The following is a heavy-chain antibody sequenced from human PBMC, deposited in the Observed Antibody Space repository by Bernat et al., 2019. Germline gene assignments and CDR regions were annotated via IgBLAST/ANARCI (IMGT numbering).Heavy chain of an antibody. J-gene: IGHJ4*02. Sequence: QVQLVESGGGVVQPGRSLRLSCAASGFTFSSYGMHWVRQAPGKGLEWVAVIWYDGSNKYYADSVKGRFTISRANSKNTLYLQMNSLRAEDTAVYYCASFYDYGDYVTPPDYWGQGTLVTVSS. CDR2: IWYDGSNK. CDR1: GFTFSSYG. CDR3: ASFYDYGDYVTPPDY. V-gene: IGHV3-33*01. D-gene: IGHD4-17*01.